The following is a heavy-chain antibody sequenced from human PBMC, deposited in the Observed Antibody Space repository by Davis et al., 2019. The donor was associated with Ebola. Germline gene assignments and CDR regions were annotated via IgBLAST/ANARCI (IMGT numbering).Heavy chain of an antibody. CDR3: ARGLHLGVSDF. CDR2: ISSNGGST. V-gene: IGHV3-64*02. CDR1: GFTFRDHA. D-gene: IGHD3-16*01. J-gene: IGHJ4*02. Sequence: PGGSLRLSCAASGFTFRDHALHWVRQAPGKGLEYVSAISSNGGSTYYADSLKGRFTISRDDSKNTLYLQMGGLRAEDMAVYYCARGLHLGVSDFWGQGTLVTVSS.